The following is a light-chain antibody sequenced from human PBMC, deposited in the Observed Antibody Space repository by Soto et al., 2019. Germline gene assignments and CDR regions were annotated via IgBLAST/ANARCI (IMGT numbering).Light chain of an antibody. CDR3: QQRHSYPIT. J-gene: IGKJ5*01. CDR2: GAS. V-gene: IGKV3D-7*01. Sequence: IVLTQSPATLSLSPGERATLSCRASQSVSSSYLAWYQQKPGQAPRLLIFGASTRATGIPARFSGGGSDTEFTLTISSLQPEDCATYYCQQRHSYPITFGQGTRLEIK. CDR1: QSVSSSY.